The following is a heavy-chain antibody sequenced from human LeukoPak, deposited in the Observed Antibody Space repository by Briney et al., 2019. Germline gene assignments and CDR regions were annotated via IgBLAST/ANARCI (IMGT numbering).Heavy chain of an antibody. CDR2: ICYSGTT. CDR1: GGSISSSRYY. D-gene: IGHD5-18*01. CDR3: ARYSYGGEDWFDP. J-gene: IGHJ5*02. V-gene: IGHV4-39*01. Sequence: KPSETLSLTCAVSGGSISSSRYYWAWIRQPPGKGPEWIGSICYSGTTYYSPSLKSRVTIFLDASKNQFPLKLTSLTAADTAVYYCARYSYGGEDWFDPWGQGTLVTVSS.